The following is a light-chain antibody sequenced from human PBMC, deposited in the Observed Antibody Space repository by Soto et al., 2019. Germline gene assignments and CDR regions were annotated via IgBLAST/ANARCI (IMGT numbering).Light chain of an antibody. J-gene: IGKJ1*01. V-gene: IGKV3-20*01. CDR2: GAS. Sequence: EIVLTQSPGTLSLSPGERATLSCRASQRINFDFLAWYQQRPGQAPRLLIYGASSRATGIPDRFSGSGSGTDFTLTISRLEPEDSAMYYCQQYNTSPWTFGQGTKVEI. CDR3: QQYNTSPWT. CDR1: QRINFDF.